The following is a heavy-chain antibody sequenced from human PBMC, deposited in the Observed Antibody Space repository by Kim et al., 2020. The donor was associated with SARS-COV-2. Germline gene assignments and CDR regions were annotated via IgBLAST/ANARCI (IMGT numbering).Heavy chain of an antibody. CDR2: IYHSGST. Sequence: SETLSLTCAVSGGSISSGGYSWSWIRQPPGKGLEWIGYIYHSGSTYYNPSLKSRVTISVDRSKNQFSLKLSSVTAADTAVYYCARAGGYCSGGSCYPNWFDPWGQGTLVTVSS. CDR3: ARAGGYCSGGSCYPNWFDP. V-gene: IGHV4-30-2*01. D-gene: IGHD2-15*01. CDR1: GGSISSGGYS. J-gene: IGHJ5*02.